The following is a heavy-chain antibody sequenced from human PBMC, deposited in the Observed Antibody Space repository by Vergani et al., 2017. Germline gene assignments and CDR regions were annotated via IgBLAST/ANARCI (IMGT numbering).Heavy chain of an antibody. V-gene: IGHV1-8*01. J-gene: IGHJ4*02. CDR1: GYTFTSYD. CDR3: ARGWWGYCSSTSCYQFGY. Sequence: QVQLVQSGAEVKKPGASVKVSCKASGYTFTSYDINWVRQATGQGLEWMGWMNPNRGNTGYAQKFQGRVTMTRNTSISTAYMELSSLRSEDTAVYYCARGWWGYCSSTSCYQFGYWGQGTLVTVSS. D-gene: IGHD2-2*01. CDR2: MNPNRGNT.